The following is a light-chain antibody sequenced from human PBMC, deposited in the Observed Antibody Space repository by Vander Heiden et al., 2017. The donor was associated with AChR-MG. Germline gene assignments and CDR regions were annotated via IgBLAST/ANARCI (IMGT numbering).Light chain of an antibody. CDR1: QSVSRY. CDR2: DAS. CDR3: QHGSNWSIT. Sequence: EIVLTQSPATLSLSPGQRATLSCRASQSVSRYLAWYQQKPGQAPRLLIYDASNRATGIPARFSGSGCGTEFTLTISSLEPEDFAVYYCQHGSNWSITVGQGTLMEIK. V-gene: IGKV3-11*01. J-gene: IGKJ5*01.